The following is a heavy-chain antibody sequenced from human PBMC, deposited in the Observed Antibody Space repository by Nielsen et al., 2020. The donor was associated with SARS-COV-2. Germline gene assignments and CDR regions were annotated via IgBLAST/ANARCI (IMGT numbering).Heavy chain of an antibody. J-gene: IGHJ4*02. CDR3: ARAGKLNYDILTGYYREYYFDY. Sequence: SETLSLTCTVSGGSSSGTNLYWGWIRQHPGKGLEWIGNTYYSGSTFYNPSLKSRASISVDTSKDQFSLKLSSVTAADTAVYYCARAGKLNYDILTGYYREYYFDYWGQGTLVTVSS. CDR2: TYYSGST. V-gene: IGHV4-39*07. CDR1: GGSSSGTNLY. D-gene: IGHD3-9*01.